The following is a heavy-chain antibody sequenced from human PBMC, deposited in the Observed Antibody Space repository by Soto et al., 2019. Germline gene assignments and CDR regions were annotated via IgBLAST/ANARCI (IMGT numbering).Heavy chain of an antibody. CDR3: ATPSGSSPAPFYY. J-gene: IGHJ4*02. V-gene: IGHV3-23*01. CDR2: ISGSGGST. CDR1: GFTFSNYA. Sequence: GGSLRLSCAASGFTFSNYAMNWVRQAPGKGLEWVSAISGSGGSTYYADSVKGRFTISRDNSKNTLYVQMNSLRAEDTAVYYCATPSGSSPAPFYYWGQGTLVPVS. D-gene: IGHD1-26*01.